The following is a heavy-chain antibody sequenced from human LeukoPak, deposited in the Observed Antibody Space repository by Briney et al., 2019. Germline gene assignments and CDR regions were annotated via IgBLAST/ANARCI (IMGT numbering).Heavy chain of an antibody. CDR2: FDPEDGET. CDR3: ATGLPPNCSSTSCYHY. CDR1: GYTLTELS. V-gene: IGHV1-24*01. J-gene: IGHJ4*02. D-gene: IGHD2-2*01. Sequence: GASVKVSCKVSGYTLTELSMHLVRQAPGKGLEWMGGFDPEDGETIYAQKFRGRVTMTEDTSTDTAYMELSSLRSEDTAVYYCATGLPPNCSSTSCYHYWGQGTLVTVSS.